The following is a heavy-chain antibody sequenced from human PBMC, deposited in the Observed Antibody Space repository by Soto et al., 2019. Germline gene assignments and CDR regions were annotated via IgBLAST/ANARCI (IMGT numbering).Heavy chain of an antibody. V-gene: IGHV3-30*18. CDR2: ISYDGSNK. CDR3: AKDLNYYDSSGYWPDY. D-gene: IGHD3-22*01. CDR1: GFTFSSYG. J-gene: IGHJ4*02. Sequence: PGGSLRLSCAASGFTFSSYGMHWVRQAPGKGLEWVAVISYDGSNKYYADSVKGRFTISRDNSKNTLYLQMNSLRAEDTAVYYCAKDLNYYDSSGYWPDYWGQGTLVTVSS.